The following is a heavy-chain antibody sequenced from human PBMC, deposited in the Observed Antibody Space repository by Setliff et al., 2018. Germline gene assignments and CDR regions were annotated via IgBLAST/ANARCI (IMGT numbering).Heavy chain of an antibody. CDR3: ARGRNIAARLFDS. V-gene: IGHV4-31*03. D-gene: IGHD6-6*01. CDR1: GGSISSGGYY. CDR2: IYYSGST. Sequence: KPSETLSLTCTVSGGSISSGGYYWSWIRQHPGKSLEWIGYIYYSGSTYYNPSLKSRVTISVDTSKNQFSLKLSSVTAADTSVYYCARGRNIAARLFDSWGQGTLGTVSS. J-gene: IGHJ4*02.